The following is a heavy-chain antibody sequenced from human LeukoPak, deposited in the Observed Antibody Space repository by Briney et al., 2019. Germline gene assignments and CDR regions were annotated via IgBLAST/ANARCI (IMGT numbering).Heavy chain of an antibody. D-gene: IGHD2-2*01. CDR2: INPNSGGT. Sequence: GASVKVSCKASGYTFTGYYMHWVRQAPGQGLEWMGWINPNSGGTNYAQKFQGRVTMTRDTSISTAYMELSRLRSDDRAVYYCASDGPPGGTVAVPGRSWYFDLWGRGTLVTVSS. J-gene: IGHJ2*01. V-gene: IGHV1-2*02. CDR1: GYTFTGYY. CDR3: ASDGPPGGTVAVPGRSWYFDL.